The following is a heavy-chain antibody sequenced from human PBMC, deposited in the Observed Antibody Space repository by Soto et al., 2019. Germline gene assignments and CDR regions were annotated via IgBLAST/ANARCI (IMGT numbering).Heavy chain of an antibody. J-gene: IGHJ6*03. CDR2: INAGNGNT. Sequence: ASVKVSCKASGYTFTSYGISWVRQAPGQGLEWMGWINAGNGNTKYAQKFQGRVTITRDTSASTAYMELSSLRSEDTAVYYCARDRNDIVLMVYAGYYMDVWGKGTTVTVSS. V-gene: IGHV1-18*01. CDR1: GYTFTSYG. D-gene: IGHD2-8*01. CDR3: ARDRNDIVLMVYAGYYMDV.